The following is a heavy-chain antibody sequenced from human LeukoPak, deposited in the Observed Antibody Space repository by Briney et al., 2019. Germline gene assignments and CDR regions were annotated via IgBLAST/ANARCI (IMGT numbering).Heavy chain of an antibody. CDR2: MNPNSGNT. CDR1: GYTFTGYY. Sequence: GASVKVSCKASGYTFTGYYMHWVRQATGQGLEWMGWMNPNSGNTGYAQKFQGRVTITRNTSISTAYMELSSLRSEDTAVYYCARVLVLRGYYKVDAFDIWGQGTMVTVSS. J-gene: IGHJ3*02. D-gene: IGHD2-21*01. V-gene: IGHV1-8*03. CDR3: ARVLVLRGYYKVDAFDI.